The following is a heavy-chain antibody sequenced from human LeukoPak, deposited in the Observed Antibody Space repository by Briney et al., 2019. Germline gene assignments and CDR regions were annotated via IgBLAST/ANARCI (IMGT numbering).Heavy chain of an antibody. V-gene: IGHV4-59*01. D-gene: IGHD3-10*01. CDR1: GGSISSYY. CDR3: ARGGVGVRGVDYYYGMDV. J-gene: IGHJ6*02. CDR2: IYYSGST. Sequence: SETLSLTCTVSGGSISSYYWSWIRQPPGKGLEWIGYIYYSGSTNYNPSLKSRVTISVDTSKNQFSLKLSSVTAADTAVYYCARGGVGVRGVDYYYGMDVWGQGTTVTVSS.